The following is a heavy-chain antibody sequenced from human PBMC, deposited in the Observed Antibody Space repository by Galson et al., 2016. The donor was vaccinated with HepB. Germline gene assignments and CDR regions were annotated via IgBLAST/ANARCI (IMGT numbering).Heavy chain of an antibody. CDR2: IWYDGSNK. CDR1: GFTFSSYG. Sequence: SLRLSCAASGFTFSSYGMHWVRQAPGKGLEWVAVIWYDGSNKYYADSVKGRITISRDNSKNTLFLQMISLRAEDTAVHYCAREMAIAAAATFDYWGQGTLVTVSS. V-gene: IGHV3-33*01. CDR3: AREMAIAAAATFDY. D-gene: IGHD6-13*01. J-gene: IGHJ4*02.